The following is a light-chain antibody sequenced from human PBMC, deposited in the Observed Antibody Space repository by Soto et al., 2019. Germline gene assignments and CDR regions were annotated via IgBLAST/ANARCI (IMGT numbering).Light chain of an antibody. Sequence: QSALTQPRSVSGPPGQAVTISCTGTSSDVGGYNYVSWYQQHPGKAPKLMIYDVSKRPSGVPDRFSGSKSGNTASLTISGIQAEDEADYYCCSYAGSYTFVVFGGGTKVTVL. V-gene: IGLV2-11*01. J-gene: IGLJ2*01. CDR3: CSYAGSYTFVV. CDR2: DVS. CDR1: SSDVGGYNY.